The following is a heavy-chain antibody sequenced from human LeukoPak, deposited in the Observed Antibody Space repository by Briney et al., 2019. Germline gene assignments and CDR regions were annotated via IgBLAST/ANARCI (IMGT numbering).Heavy chain of an antibody. CDR3: ARILDLVTTKTIDH. J-gene: IGHJ1*01. D-gene: IGHD2-21*02. CDR2: VYYSGTT. V-gene: IGHV4-39*06. Sequence: SETLSLTCTVSGVSMSSSSYYWAWIRQSPGRGLEWIGSVYYSGTTHYKSSLKSRVSISIDTSKTQFALKVNSVTVADTAVYYCARILDLVTTKTIDHWGQGSLVIVSS. CDR1: GVSMSSSSYY.